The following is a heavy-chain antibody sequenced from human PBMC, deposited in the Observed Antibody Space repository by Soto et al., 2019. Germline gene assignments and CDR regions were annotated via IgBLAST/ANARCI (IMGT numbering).Heavy chain of an antibody. CDR3: ARGREAAARLDY. V-gene: IGHV4-34*01. D-gene: IGHD2-2*01. Sequence: KTSETLSLTCAVYGGSFSGYYWSWIRQPPGKGLEWIGEINHSGSTNYNPSLKSRVTISVDTSKNQFSLKLSSVTAADTAVYYCARGREAAARLDYWGQGTLVTVSS. J-gene: IGHJ4*02. CDR2: INHSGST. CDR1: GGSFSGYY.